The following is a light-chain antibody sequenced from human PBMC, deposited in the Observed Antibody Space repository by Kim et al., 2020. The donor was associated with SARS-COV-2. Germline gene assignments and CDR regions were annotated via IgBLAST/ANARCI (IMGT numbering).Light chain of an antibody. V-gene: IGKV4-1*01. J-gene: IGKJ2*01. CDR2: WAS. CDR1: QSVLYRSNKKNY. Sequence: RATINCKSSQSVLYRSNKKNYLAWLQQKPGQPPKLLIYWASTRESGVPDRFSGSGSGTDFTLTISSLQAEDVAVYYCQQYFSTPHTFGQGTKLEI. CDR3: QQYFSTPHT.